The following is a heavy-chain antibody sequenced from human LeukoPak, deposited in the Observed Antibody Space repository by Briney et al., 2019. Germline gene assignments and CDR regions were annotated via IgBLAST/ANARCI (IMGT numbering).Heavy chain of an antibody. D-gene: IGHD3-9*01. CDR3: ARDSYAPDYDILTGYYPNYFDY. CDR1: GYTFTSYY. Sequence: ASVKVSCKASGYTFTSYYMHWVRQAPGQGLEWMGIINPSGGSTSYAQKFQGRVTVTRDTSTSTVYMELSSLRSEDTAVYYCARDSYAPDYDILTGYYPNYFDYWGQGTLVTVSS. CDR2: INPSGGST. J-gene: IGHJ4*02. V-gene: IGHV1-46*01.